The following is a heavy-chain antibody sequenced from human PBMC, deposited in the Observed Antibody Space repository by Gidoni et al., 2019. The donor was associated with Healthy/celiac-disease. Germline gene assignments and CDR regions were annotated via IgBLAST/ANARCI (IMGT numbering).Heavy chain of an antibody. CDR2: IYYSGST. D-gene: IGHD2-2*01. V-gene: IGHV4-39*01. CDR3: ASGRSTSCLGDY. CDR1: GGSISSSSYY. Sequence: QLQLQESGPGLVKPSETLSLTCTVSGGSISSSSYYWGWIRQPPGKGLGWFGSIYYSGSTYYNPSLKSRVPISVDPSKTQFSLKLSSVTAADTAVYYCASGRSTSCLGDYWGQGTLVTVSS. J-gene: IGHJ4*02.